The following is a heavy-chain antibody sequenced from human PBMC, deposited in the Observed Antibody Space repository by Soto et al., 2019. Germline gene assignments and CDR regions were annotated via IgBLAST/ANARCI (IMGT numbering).Heavy chain of an antibody. Sequence: QLQLQQSGPGLVKPSETLSLTCSVSGGSINSRSYFWAWIRQPPGKGLEWIGCVYYNGKTYYSPSLKSRLNVSVDTSQNQFSLKLSSVTAADTAIYYCARDRYGGFDYWGLGTLVIVSS. CDR1: GGSINSRSYF. CDR2: VYYNGKT. V-gene: IGHV4-39*02. J-gene: IGHJ4*02. D-gene: IGHD3-9*01. CDR3: ARDRYGGFDY.